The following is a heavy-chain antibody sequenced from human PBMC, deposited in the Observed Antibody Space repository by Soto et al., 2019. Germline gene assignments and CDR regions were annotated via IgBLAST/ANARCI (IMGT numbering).Heavy chain of an antibody. CDR1: GFTFSSYA. D-gene: IGHD6-13*01. J-gene: IGHJ6*02. CDR3: ASKGIAARDQEADYYYYGMDV. CDR2: ISGSGGST. Sequence: GGSLRLSCAASGFTFSSYAMSWVRQAPGKGLEWVSAISGSGGSTYYAGSVKGRFTISRDNSKNTLYLQMNSLRAEDTAVYYCASKGIAARDQEADYYYYGMDVWGQGTTVTVSS. V-gene: IGHV3-23*01.